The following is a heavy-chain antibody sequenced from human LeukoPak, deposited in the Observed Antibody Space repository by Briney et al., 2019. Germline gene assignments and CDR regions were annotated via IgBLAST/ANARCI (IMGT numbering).Heavy chain of an antibody. J-gene: IGHJ4*02. D-gene: IGHD1-26*01. V-gene: IGHV4-34*01. CDR3: AKTIVGADHLDY. CDR1: GGSFSGYY. Sequence: KPSETLSLTCAVYGGSFSGYYWSWIRQPPGKGLEWIGEINHSGSTNYNPSLKSRVTISVDTSKSQFSLKLSSVTAADTAVYYCAKTIVGADHLDYWGQGTLVTVSS. CDR2: INHSGST.